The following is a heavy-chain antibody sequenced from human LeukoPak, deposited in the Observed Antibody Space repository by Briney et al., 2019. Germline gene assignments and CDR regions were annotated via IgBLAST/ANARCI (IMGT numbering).Heavy chain of an antibody. Sequence: GGSLRLPCAASGFSVSSSYMSWVRQAPGKGLEWVSVIYSAGPTHYADSVKGRFTISRDKSENTLHLQMNSLRAEDTAIDYCARESVGSHAIDYWGQGTLVTVSS. CDR1: GFSVSSSY. CDR3: ARESVGSHAIDY. D-gene: IGHD4-23*01. CDR2: IYSAGPT. V-gene: IGHV3-53*01. J-gene: IGHJ4*02.